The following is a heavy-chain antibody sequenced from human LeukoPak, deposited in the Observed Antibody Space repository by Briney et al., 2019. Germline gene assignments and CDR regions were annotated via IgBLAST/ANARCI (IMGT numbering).Heavy chain of an antibody. J-gene: IGHJ4*02. CDR1: GFTFSSYW. V-gene: IGHV3-74*01. CDR2: IASDGSSI. Sequence: GGSLRLSCAASGFTFSSYWMNWVRQAPGKELVWVSRIASDGSSITYADSVKGRFSISRDNAKNTLYLQMNSLRVEDTAVYYCARGRPHGNDYWGQGTLVTVSS. D-gene: IGHD4-23*01. CDR3: ARGRPHGNDY.